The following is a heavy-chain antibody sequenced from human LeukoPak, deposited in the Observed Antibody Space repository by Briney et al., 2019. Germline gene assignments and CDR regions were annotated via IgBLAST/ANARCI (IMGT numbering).Heavy chain of an antibody. Sequence: PGGSLRLSCAASKXTFSNYGMHWVRQAPGKGLEWVAVISSDGSNKYYADSVKGRFTISRDNSKNTLYLQMNSLRAEDTAVYYCAKCPSGVLRYFAPIDYWGQGTLVTVSS. J-gene: IGHJ4*02. CDR2: ISSDGSNK. V-gene: IGHV3-30*18. CDR1: KXTFSNYG. CDR3: AKCPSGVLRYFAPIDY. D-gene: IGHD3-9*01.